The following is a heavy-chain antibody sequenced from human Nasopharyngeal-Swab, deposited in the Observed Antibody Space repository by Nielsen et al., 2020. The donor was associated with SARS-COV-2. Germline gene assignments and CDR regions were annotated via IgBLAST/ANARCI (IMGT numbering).Heavy chain of an antibody. D-gene: IGHD6-19*01. Sequence: GGSLRLSCAASGFSVSGNTYMSWVRQAPGKGLEWVSTIHSDGNTYFADSVRGRFSSYRDNYRNTLSLEMNSLRAEDTAVYYCARMALAAKGFDYWGQGTLVTVSS. CDR2: IHSDGNT. CDR3: ARMALAAKGFDY. J-gene: IGHJ4*02. CDR1: GFSVSGNTY. V-gene: IGHV3-53*01.